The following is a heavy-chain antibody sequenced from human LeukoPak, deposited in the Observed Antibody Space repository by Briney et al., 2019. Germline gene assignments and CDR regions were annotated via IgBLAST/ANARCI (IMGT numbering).Heavy chain of an antibody. CDR1: GFTFSNYD. Sequence: GGSLRLSCGASGFTFSNYDMHWVRQAPGKGLEWVASIRNDGNNRYYADSVKGRFTISRDNSKNTLYLQMNSLRAEDTAVYYCARGPSGYHNTGGQGTLVTVSS. CDR2: IRNDGNNR. J-gene: IGHJ4*02. CDR3: ARGPSGYHNT. D-gene: IGHD5-12*01. V-gene: IGHV3-30*02.